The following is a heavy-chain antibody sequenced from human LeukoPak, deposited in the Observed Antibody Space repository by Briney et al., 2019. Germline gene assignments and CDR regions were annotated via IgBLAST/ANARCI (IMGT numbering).Heavy chain of an antibody. CDR2: INPNSGGT. CDR3: ARSPPFRYYYDSSGENPFDY. CDR1: GYTFTGYY. V-gene: IGHV1-2*02. J-gene: IGHJ4*02. Sequence: WASVKDSCKASGYTFTGYYMQSVRQAPGQGLGWVGWINPNSGGTTYAQKFQGRVTMTRDTSISTAYMELSRLRSDDTAVYYCARSPPFRYYYDSSGENPFDYWGQGTLVTVSS. D-gene: IGHD3-22*01.